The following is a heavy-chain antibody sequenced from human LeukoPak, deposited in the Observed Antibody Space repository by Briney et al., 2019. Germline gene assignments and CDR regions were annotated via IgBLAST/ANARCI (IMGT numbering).Heavy chain of an antibody. J-gene: IGHJ4*02. CDR3: ARPAAVGSSGGLYFLDY. Sequence: ASVKVSCKASGYTFTTYGINWVRQAPGQGLEWIGWISPNNNKKNFAQKFEGRVSLATDASTSTAYLELWSLISDDTAIYYCARPAAVGSSGGLYFLDYWGQGTLVTVSS. CDR1: GYTFTTYG. D-gene: IGHD6-13*01. CDR2: ISPNNNKK. V-gene: IGHV1-18*01.